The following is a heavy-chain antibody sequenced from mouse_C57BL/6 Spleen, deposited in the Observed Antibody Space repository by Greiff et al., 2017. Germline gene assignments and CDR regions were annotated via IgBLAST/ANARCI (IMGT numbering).Heavy chain of an antibody. J-gene: IGHJ2*01. D-gene: IGHD1-1*01. V-gene: IGHV1-50*01. CDR3: AREGTVVAKGYYFDY. Sequence: QVHVKQPGAELVKPGASVKLSCKASGYTFTSYWMQWVKQRPGQGLEWIGEIDPSDSYTNYNQKFKGKATLTVDTSSSTAYMQLSSLTSEDSAVYYCAREGTVVAKGYYFDYWGQGTTLTVSS. CDR2: IDPSDSYT. CDR1: GYTFTSYW.